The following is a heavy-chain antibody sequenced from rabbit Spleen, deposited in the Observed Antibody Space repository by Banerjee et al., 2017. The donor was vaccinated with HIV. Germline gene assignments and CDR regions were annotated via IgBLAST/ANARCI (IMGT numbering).Heavy chain of an antibody. D-gene: IGHD1-1*01. J-gene: IGHJ6*01. CDR1: GIDFSRGYD. Sequence: QQLVESGGGLVQPGESLKLSCKASGIDFSRGYDMCWVRLAPGKGLEWIGCIFTGNVKTYYASWAKGRFTISKTSSTKVTLQMTSLTAADTATYFCARDTSSSFSSYGMDLWGQGTLVTVS. V-gene: IGHV1S40*01. CDR3: ARDTSSSFSSYGMDL. CDR2: IFTGNVKT.